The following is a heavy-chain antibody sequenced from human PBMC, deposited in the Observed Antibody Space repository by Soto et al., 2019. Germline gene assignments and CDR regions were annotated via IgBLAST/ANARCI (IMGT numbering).Heavy chain of an antibody. D-gene: IGHD2-2*01. Sequence: GGSLRLSCAASGFTFSSYAMHWVRQAPGKGLEWVAVISYDGSNKYYADSVKGRFTISRDNSRNTLYLQMSGLRVEDTAVYYCAKDRYCSATSCQDFDSWGQGTLVTVSS. CDR2: ISYDGSNK. V-gene: IGHV3-30-3*01. J-gene: IGHJ4*02. CDR1: GFTFSSYA. CDR3: AKDRYCSATSCQDFDS.